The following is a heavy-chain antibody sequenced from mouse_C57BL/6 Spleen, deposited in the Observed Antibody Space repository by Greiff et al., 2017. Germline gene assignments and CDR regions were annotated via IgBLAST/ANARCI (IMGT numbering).Heavy chain of an antibody. CDR1: GFTFSSYA. Sequence: EVQGVESGGGLVKPGGSLKLSCAASGFTFSSYAMSWVRQTPEKRLEWVATISDGGSYTYYPDNVKGRFTISRDNAKNNLYLQMSQLKSEDTARYYCARWGYSNYGDYWGQGTTLTVSS. CDR3: ARWGYSNYGDY. D-gene: IGHD2-5*01. CDR2: ISDGGSYT. J-gene: IGHJ2*01. V-gene: IGHV5-4*01.